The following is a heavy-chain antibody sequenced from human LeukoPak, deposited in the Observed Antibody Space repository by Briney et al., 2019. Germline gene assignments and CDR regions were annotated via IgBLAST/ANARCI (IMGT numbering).Heavy chain of an antibody. D-gene: IGHD6-13*01. CDR2: ISYDGSNK. CDR1: GFTFSSYT. J-gene: IGHJ4*02. Sequence: GGSLRLSCAASGFTFSSYTMHWVREAPGKGLVWVAVISYDGSNKYYAVSVKGRFTVSRDNSKDTLYLQINSLRVEDTAVYYCARDRGQQLVFYYFDYWGQGTLVTVSS. CDR3: ARDRGQQLVFYYFDY. V-gene: IGHV3-30*04.